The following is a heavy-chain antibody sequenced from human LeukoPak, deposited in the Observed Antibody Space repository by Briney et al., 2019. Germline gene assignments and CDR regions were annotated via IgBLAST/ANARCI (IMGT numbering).Heavy chain of an antibody. J-gene: IGHJ4*02. Sequence: SETLSLTCTVSGGSISSHFWSWIRHPPGKGLEWIGNIYNSGTTNYNPSLKSGVTISVDTSKNQLSLQLTSVTAADTAVYYCTKATQWLAFGYWGRGTLVTVSS. CDR2: IYNSGTT. V-gene: IGHV4-59*11. CDR3: TKATQWLAFGY. CDR1: GGSISSHF. D-gene: IGHD6-19*01.